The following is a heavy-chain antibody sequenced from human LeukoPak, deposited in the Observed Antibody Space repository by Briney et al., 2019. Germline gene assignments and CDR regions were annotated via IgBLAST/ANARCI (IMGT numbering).Heavy chain of an antibody. D-gene: IGHD3-22*01. CDR2: ISSSSSYI. V-gene: IGHV3-21*04. CDR3: AKGAYYDSSGYLAHFDY. CDR1: GFTFSSYS. Sequence: PGGSLRLSCAASGFTFSSYSMNWVRQAPGKGLEWVSSISSSSSYIYYADSVKGRFTISRDNAKNSLYLQMNSLRAEDMALYYCAKGAYYDSSGYLAHFDYWGQGTLVTVSS. J-gene: IGHJ4*02.